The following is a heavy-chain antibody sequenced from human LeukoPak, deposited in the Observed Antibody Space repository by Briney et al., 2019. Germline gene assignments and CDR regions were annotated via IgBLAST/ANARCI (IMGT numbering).Heavy chain of an antibody. Sequence: GASLRLSCAVSGFTFSSYAMIWVRQAPGKGLEWVSAISGSGGSTYYADSVKGRYTIAKDNSTNTLYLQMNSLRAEDTAVYYCAKPTPGDRCWDYWGQGTLVTVSS. CDR1: GFTFSSYA. D-gene: IGHD7-27*01. J-gene: IGHJ4*02. CDR3: AKPTPGDRCWDY. V-gene: IGHV3-23*01. CDR2: ISGSGGST.